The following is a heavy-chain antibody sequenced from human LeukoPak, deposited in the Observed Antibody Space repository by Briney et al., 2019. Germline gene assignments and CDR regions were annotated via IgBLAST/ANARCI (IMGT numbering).Heavy chain of an antibody. V-gene: IGHV4-59*01. CDR3: ASRSSIWSGYQDTLYYFDS. D-gene: IGHD3-3*01. Sequence: PSETLSLTCTVSGGSISRYYWSWIRQPPGKGLEWIGYISYSGSTKYNPSLMSRVTISVDTSKNQFSLKLSSATAADTAVYYCASRSSIWSGYQDTLYYFDSWGQGTLVTVSS. CDR1: GGSISRYY. J-gene: IGHJ4*02. CDR2: ISYSGST.